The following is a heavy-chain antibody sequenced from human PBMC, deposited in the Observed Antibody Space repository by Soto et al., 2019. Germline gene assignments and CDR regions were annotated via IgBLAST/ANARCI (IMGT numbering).Heavy chain of an antibody. D-gene: IGHD3-22*01. V-gene: IGHV3-15*01. CDR3: TTDPDFYHSADDY. CDR2: IKSKTDGGTT. CDR1: GFTFSNAW. Sequence: EVQLVESGGGLVKPGGSLRLSCAASGFTFSNAWMSWVRQAPGKGLEWVGRIKSKTDGGTTDYAAPVKGRFTISRDDSKNTLYLQMNSLKTEDTAVYYCTTDPDFYHSADDYWGQGTLVTVSS. J-gene: IGHJ4*02.